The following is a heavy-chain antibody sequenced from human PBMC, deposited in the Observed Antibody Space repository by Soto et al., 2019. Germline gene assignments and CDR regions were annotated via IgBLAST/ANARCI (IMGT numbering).Heavy chain of an antibody. CDR1: GFTFSSYA. Sequence: GGSLRLSCSASGFTFSSYAMHWVRQAPGKGLEYVSAISSNGGSTYYADSVKGRFTISRDNSKNTLYLQMSSLRAEDTAVYYCVKSTLTGDMITFGGVIVIGWGAFDIWGQGTMVTVSS. J-gene: IGHJ3*02. CDR3: VKSTLTGDMITFGGVIVIGWGAFDI. V-gene: IGHV3-64D*08. CDR2: ISSNGGST. D-gene: IGHD3-16*02.